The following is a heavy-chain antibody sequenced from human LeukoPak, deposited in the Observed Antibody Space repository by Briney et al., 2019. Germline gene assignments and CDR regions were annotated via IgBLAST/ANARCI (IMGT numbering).Heavy chain of an antibody. Sequence: SETLSLTCTVSGYSISSGYYWGWIRQPPGKGLEWIGSIYHSGSTYYNPSLKSRVTISVDTSKNQFSLKLSSVTAADTAVYYCARSRFSSPDTNWGQGTLVTVSS. J-gene: IGHJ4*02. V-gene: IGHV4-38-2*02. CDR3: ARSRFSSPDTN. CDR1: GYSISSGYY. D-gene: IGHD6-13*01. CDR2: IYHSGST.